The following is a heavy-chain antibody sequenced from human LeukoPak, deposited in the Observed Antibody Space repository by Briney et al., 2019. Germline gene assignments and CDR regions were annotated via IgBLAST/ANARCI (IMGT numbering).Heavy chain of an antibody. V-gene: IGHV4-4*07. Sequence: SETLSLTCTVSGGSFSDYHWSWIRQPAGKRLEWIGRVYASGYSNCNPSLRSRVTMSLDTSKKQLSLRLSSVTAADTAVYYCARDGLYSNGYSYFDYWGQGTLVTVSP. J-gene: IGHJ4*02. CDR1: GGSFSDYH. CDR2: VYASGYS. CDR3: ARDGLYSNGYSYFDY. D-gene: IGHD3-22*01.